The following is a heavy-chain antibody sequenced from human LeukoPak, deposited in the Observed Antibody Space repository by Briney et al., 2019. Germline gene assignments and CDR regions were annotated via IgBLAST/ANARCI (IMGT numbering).Heavy chain of an antibody. CDR1: GGSITSGTYY. D-gene: IGHD6-13*01. Sequence: PSETLSLTCTVSGGSITSGTYYWGWIRQPPGKGLEWIGNIYYSGITHYNPSLKSRVTISVDTSKNQFSLRLTPVPAADTAVYYCARHGSAYSSSWYCPFDYWGQGTLVTVSS. CDR3: ARHGSAYSSSWYCPFDY. CDR2: IYYSGIT. V-gene: IGHV4-39*01. J-gene: IGHJ4*02.